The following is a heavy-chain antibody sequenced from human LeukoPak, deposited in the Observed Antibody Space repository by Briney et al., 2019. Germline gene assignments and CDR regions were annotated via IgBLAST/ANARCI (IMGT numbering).Heavy chain of an antibody. Sequence: SETPSLTCAVSGGSIGSYYWSWVRQPPGRGLEWIGYIHDSGSTKYNPSLKSRVTMSVDTSRNHLSLKLTSVTAADTAVYYCARGRSGGDWFDPWGQGTLVTVSS. CDR3: ARGRSGGDWFDP. V-gene: IGHV4-59*01. J-gene: IGHJ5*02. CDR1: GGSIGSYY. D-gene: IGHD3-10*01. CDR2: IHDSGST.